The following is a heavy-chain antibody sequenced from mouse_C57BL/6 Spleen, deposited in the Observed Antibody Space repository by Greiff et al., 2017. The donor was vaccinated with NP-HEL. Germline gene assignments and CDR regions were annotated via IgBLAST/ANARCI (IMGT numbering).Heavy chain of an antibody. J-gene: IGHJ3*01. CDR3: ARANYGNYDPWFAY. CDR2: IYPGSGNT. V-gene: IGHV1-66*01. CDR1: GYSFTSYY. D-gene: IGHD2-1*01. Sequence: QVQLQQSGPELVKPGASVKISCKASGYSFTSYYIHWVKQRPGQGLEWIGWIYPGSGNTKYKEKFKGKATLTADTSSSTAYMQLSSLTSEDSAVYYCARANYGNYDPWFAYWGQGTLVTVSA.